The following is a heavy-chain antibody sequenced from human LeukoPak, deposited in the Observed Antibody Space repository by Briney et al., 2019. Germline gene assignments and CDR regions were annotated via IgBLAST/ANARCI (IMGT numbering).Heavy chain of an antibody. J-gene: IGHJ4*02. Sequence: SETLSLTCAVSGYSISSGYYWGWVRQPPGKGLEWIGSIYHSGSTYYNPSLKSRVTISVDTSKNQFSLKLSSVTAADTVVYYCARPRGSCSGGSCYYYYFDYWGQGTLVTVSS. CDR2: IYHSGST. CDR1: GYSISSGYY. D-gene: IGHD2-15*01. CDR3: ARPRGSCSGGSCYYYYFDY. V-gene: IGHV4-38-2*01.